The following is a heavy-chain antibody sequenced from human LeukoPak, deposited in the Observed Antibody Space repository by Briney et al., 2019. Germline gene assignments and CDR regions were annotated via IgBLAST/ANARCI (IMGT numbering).Heavy chain of an antibody. J-gene: IGHJ4*02. CDR2: INEDGTHI. D-gene: IGHD3-3*01. CDR3: ARVCSGNGCLIPD. V-gene: IGHV3-74*01. Sequence: GGSLRLSCIVSGFTFSNHWMHCVRHAPGKGLVWLSRINEDGTHIYYSDFVKGRFTISRDNAKNTVYLQINSLRDEDTAVYYCARVCSGNGCLIPDWGQGTLVTVSS. CDR1: GFTFSNHW.